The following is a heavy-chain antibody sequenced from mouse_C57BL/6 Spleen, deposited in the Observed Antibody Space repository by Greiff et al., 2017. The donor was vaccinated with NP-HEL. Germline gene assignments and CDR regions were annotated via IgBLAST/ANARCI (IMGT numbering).Heavy chain of an antibody. CDR2: ISYDGSN. J-gene: IGHJ4*01. CDR3: ARGIYYGSSYEAMDY. Sequence: EVKVEESGPGLVKPSQSLSLTCSVTGYSITSGYYWNWIRQFPGNKLEWMGYISYDGSNNYNPSLKNRISITRDTSKNQFFLKLNSVTTEDTATYYCARGIYYGSSYEAMDYWGQGTSVTVSS. CDR1: GYSITSGYY. V-gene: IGHV3-6*01. D-gene: IGHD1-1*01.